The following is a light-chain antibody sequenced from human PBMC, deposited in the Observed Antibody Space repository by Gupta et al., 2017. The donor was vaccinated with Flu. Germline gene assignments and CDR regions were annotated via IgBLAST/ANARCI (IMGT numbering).Light chain of an antibody. CDR3: QQLNRHPLST. Sequence: QSGVPSRVSGSGCGTEFTLTIRRLQPEDFATYYCQQLNRHPLSTFGQGTKVEIK. J-gene: IGKJ1*01. V-gene: IGKV1-9*01.